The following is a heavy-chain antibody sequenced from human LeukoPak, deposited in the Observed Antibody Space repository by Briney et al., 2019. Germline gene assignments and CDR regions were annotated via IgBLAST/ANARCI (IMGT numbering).Heavy chain of an antibody. J-gene: IGHJ3*01. CDR3: ARGLGSGDYVANAFDF. D-gene: IGHD4-17*01. V-gene: IGHV3-21*01. CDR2: ISGSGSYI. CDR1: GFIFSSYA. Sequence: GGSLRLSCAASGFIFSSYAMNWVRQAPGKGLEWVSSISGSGSYIHYADSMKGRFTISRDNAKKSVYLHMSRLRAEDTAVYYCARGLGSGDYVANAFDFWGRGKTVSVS.